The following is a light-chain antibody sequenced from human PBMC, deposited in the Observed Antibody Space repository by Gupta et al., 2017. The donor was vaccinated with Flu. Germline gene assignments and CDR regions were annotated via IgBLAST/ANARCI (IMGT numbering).Light chain of an antibody. J-gene: IGLJ3*02. Sequence: SSSNIGNNYVSWYQQLPGTAPKLLIYENNKRPSGIPDRFSGSKSGTSATLGITGLQTGDEADYYCGAWDSSLNSWVFGGGTKLTVL. CDR3: GAWDSSLNSWV. V-gene: IGLV1-51*02. CDR1: SSNIGNNY. CDR2: ENN.